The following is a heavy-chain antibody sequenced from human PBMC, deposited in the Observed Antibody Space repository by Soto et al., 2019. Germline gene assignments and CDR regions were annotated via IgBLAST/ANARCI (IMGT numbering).Heavy chain of an antibody. J-gene: IGHJ6*02. CDR1: GFTFTSSA. D-gene: IGHD2-15*01. Sequence: SVKVSCKASGFTFTSSAVQWVRQARGQRLEWIGWIVVGSGNTNYAQKFQERVTITRDMSTSTAYMELSSLRSEDTAVYYCAAGGPPAHYYCYGMDVWGQGTTVTVSS. CDR3: AAGGPPAHYYCYGMDV. V-gene: IGHV1-58*01. CDR2: IVVGSGNT.